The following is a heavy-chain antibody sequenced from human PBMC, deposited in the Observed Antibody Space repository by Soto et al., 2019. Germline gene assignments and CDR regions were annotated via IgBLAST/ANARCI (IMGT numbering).Heavy chain of an antibody. V-gene: IGHV4-39*01. CDR1: GGSISSSSYY. CDR3: ARHGIAAAGMYGMDV. Sequence: SESLSLTCTVSGGSISSSSYYWGWIRQPPGKGLEWIGSIYYSGSTYYNPSLKSRVTISVDTSKNQFSLKLSSVTAADTAVYYCARHGIAAAGMYGMDVWGQGTTVTVSS. D-gene: IGHD6-13*01. CDR2: IYYSGST. J-gene: IGHJ6*02.